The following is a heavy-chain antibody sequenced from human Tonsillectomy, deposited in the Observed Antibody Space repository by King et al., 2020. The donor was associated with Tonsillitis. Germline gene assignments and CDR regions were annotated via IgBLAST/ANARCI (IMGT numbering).Heavy chain of an antibody. Sequence: VQLVESGGGLVQPGGSLRLSCAASGFTFSSYWMHWVRQAPGKGLVWVSRINSDGSSTSYADSVKGRFTISRDNAKNTLYLQMNSLRAEDTAVYYCAREDIVVVPAAIGVRRELSYYGMDVWGQGTTVTVSS. V-gene: IGHV3-74*01. CDR3: AREDIVVVPAAIGVRRELSYYGMDV. CDR2: INSDGSST. J-gene: IGHJ6*02. D-gene: IGHD2-2*02. CDR1: GFTFSSYW.